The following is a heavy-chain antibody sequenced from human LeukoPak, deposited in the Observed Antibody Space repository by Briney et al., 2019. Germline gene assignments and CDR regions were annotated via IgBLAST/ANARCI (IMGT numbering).Heavy chain of an antibody. CDR2: INPNSGGT. Sequence: ASVKVSCKASGYTFTGYYMHWVRQAPGQGLEWMGWINPNSGGTNYAQKFQGRVTMTRDTSISTAYMELSRLRSDDTAVYYCARGRHSTSGPSHYWGQGTLDTVSS. J-gene: IGHJ4*02. CDR1: GYTFTGYY. V-gene: IGHV1-2*02. D-gene: IGHD5-12*01. CDR3: ARGRHSTSGPSHY.